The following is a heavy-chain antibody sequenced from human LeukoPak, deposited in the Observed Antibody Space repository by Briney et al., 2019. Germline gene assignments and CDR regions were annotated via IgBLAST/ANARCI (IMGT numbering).Heavy chain of an antibody. D-gene: IGHD3-10*01. J-gene: IGHJ3*02. CDR3: ERGKTMVRAVIQHDAFDI. V-gene: IGHV4-34*01. CDR2: INHSGST. CDR1: GGSFSDYY. Sequence: PSETLSLTCAVSGGSFSDYYWSWIRQPPGTGLEWIGEINHSGSTNYNPSLKSRVTISLDTSKNQFSLKLSSVTAADTAVYYCERGKTMVRAVIQHDAFDIWGQGTMVTVSS.